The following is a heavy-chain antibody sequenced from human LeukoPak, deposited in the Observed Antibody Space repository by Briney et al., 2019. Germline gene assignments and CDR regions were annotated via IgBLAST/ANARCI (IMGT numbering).Heavy chain of an antibody. D-gene: IGHD6-19*01. V-gene: IGHV4-39*01. Sequence: SETLSLTCTVSGGSISSSSYYWGWLRQPPGKGLEWIGSIYYSGSTYYNPSLKSRVTISVDTSKNQFSLKLSSVTAADTAVYYCARSVAVAGTGYNWFDPWGQGTLVTVSS. CDR1: GGSISSSSYY. J-gene: IGHJ5*02. CDR2: IYYSGST. CDR3: ARSVAVAGTGYNWFDP.